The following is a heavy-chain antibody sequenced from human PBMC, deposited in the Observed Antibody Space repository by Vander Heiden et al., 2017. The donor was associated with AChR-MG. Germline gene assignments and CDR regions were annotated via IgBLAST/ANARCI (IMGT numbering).Heavy chain of an antibody. D-gene: IGHD3-3*01. CDR1: GYTFTGYY. Sequence: QVQLVQSGAAVKKPGASVKVSCKASGYTFTGYYMHWVRQAPGQGLEWMGWINPNSGGTNYAQKFQGWVTMTRDTSISTAYMELSRLRSDDTAVYYCARDSQGGYDFWSGTETYGMDVWGQGTTVTVSS. J-gene: IGHJ6*02. CDR3: ARDSQGGYDFWSGTETYGMDV. CDR2: INPNSGGT. V-gene: IGHV1-2*04.